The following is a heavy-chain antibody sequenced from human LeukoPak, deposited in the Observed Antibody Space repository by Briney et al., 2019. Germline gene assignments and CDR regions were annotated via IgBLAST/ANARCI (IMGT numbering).Heavy chain of an antibody. Sequence: GGSLRLSCAASGFTFSSYAMNWVRQAPGKGLEWVSSISSSSSYIYYADSVKGRFTISRDNAKNSLYLQMNSLGAEDTAVYYCARSHTAMVTYDYWGQGTLVTVSS. J-gene: IGHJ4*02. V-gene: IGHV3-21*01. CDR2: ISSSSSYI. D-gene: IGHD5-18*01. CDR1: GFTFSSYA. CDR3: ARSHTAMVTYDY.